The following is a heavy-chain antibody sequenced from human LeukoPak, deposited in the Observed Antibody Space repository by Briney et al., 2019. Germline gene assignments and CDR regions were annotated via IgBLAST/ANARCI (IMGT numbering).Heavy chain of an antibody. J-gene: IGHJ5*02. CDR3: AREGLRAGGLAAAGSWFDP. V-gene: IGHV1-2*02. Sequence: ASVKVSCKASGYTFTGYYMHWVRQAPGQGLEWMGWINPNSGGTNYAQKFQGRVTMTRDTSISTAYMELSRLRSDDTAVYYCAREGLRAGGLAAAGSWFDPWGQGTLVTVSS. CDR1: GYTFTGYY. CDR2: INPNSGGT. D-gene: IGHD6-13*01.